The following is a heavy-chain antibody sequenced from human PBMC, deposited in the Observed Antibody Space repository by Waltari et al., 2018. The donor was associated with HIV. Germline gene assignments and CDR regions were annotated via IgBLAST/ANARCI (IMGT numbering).Heavy chain of an antibody. Sequence: QVQLVESGGGVVQPGTSLTLSCAVSGFTFSNFAIHWGRQSTGKGLEWLAVFWSDGAEISYADSVKGRFTVSKDSSQKTLYLHLTSLRVEDTALYYCARGYSSSRWIPLYHWGRGTLVTVSS. CDR1: GFTFSNFA. CDR2: FWSDGAEI. J-gene: IGHJ4*02. V-gene: IGHV3-33*01. D-gene: IGHD6-6*01. CDR3: ARGYSSSRWIPLYH.